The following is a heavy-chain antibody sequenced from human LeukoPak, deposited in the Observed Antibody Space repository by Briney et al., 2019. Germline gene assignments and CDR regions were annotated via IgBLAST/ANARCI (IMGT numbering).Heavy chain of an antibody. J-gene: IGHJ4*02. CDR3: ARDGNTIDNDLDY. D-gene: IGHD1-1*01. V-gene: IGHV3-43D*03. Sequence: AGSLRLSCAASGFTFDDYAMPWVRQAPGQGLEWDSLIYWDGGTTYYADSVTGRFTISRDNSKNSLYLQMNNLRPVCTALYYCARDGNTIDNDLDYWGEGTLVTVSS. CDR1: GFTFDDYA. CDR2: IYWDGGTT.